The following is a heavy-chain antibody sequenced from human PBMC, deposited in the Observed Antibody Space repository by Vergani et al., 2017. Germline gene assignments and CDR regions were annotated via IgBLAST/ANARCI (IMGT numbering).Heavy chain of an antibody. CDR2: ISNSGNTI. CDR3: AYDHRDYNNYPGTFDI. J-gene: IGHJ3*02. V-gene: IGHV3-48*01. Sequence: EVQLLESGGGLVQLGGPLRLSFAASGFTFSSYAMTWVRPAPGKGLEWVSYISNSGNTIEYADSVKGLFSISRDNAKSSLFLQMDSLRAEDTAVYSCAYDHRDYNNYPGTFDIWGQGSMVTVSS. CDR1: GFTFSSYA. D-gene: IGHD5-24*01.